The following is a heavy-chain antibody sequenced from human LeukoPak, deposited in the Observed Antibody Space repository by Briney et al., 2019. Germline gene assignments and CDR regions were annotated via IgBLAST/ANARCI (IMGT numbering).Heavy chain of an antibody. CDR2: INPSGGST. Sequence: GASVKVSCKASGYTFTGYYMHWVRQAPGQGLEWMGIINPSGGSTSYAQKFQGRVTMTRDMSTSTVYMELSSLRSEDTAVYYCARDRYTHTMVRPRAGYYFDYWGQGTLVTVSS. CDR3: ARDRYTHTMVRPRAGYYFDY. D-gene: IGHD3-10*01. J-gene: IGHJ4*02. CDR1: GYTFTGYY. V-gene: IGHV1-46*01.